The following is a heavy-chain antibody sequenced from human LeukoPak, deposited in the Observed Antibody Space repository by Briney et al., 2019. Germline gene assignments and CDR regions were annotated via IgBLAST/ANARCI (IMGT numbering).Heavy chain of an antibody. Sequence: GGSLRLSCAASGFTFSSYSMNWVRQAPGKGLEWVSSISSSSSYIYYAGSVKGRFTISRDNAKNSLYLQMNSLRAEDTAVYYCARDVSDTAMVYDYWGQGTLVTVSS. CDR2: ISSSSSYI. CDR1: GFTFSSYS. V-gene: IGHV3-21*01. J-gene: IGHJ4*02. CDR3: ARDVSDTAMVYDY. D-gene: IGHD5-18*01.